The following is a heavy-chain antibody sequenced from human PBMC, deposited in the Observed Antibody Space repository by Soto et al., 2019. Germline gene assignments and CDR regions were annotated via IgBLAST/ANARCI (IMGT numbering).Heavy chain of an antibody. D-gene: IGHD1-26*01. CDR2: IYDYNDNYSGNT. CDR1: GYTFSIYG. CDR3: ARTLVGPTAY. Sequence: ASVKVSCKASGYTFSIYGITWVRQAPGQGLEWMGWIYDYNDNYSGNTGYAQTFQGRVTMTRNTSISTAYMELRSLRSEDMAVYYCARTLVGPTAYWGQGTQVTV. J-gene: IGHJ4*02. V-gene: IGHV1-8*02.